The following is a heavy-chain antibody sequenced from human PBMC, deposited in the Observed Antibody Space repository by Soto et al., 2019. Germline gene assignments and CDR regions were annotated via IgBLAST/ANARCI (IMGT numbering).Heavy chain of an antibody. J-gene: IGHJ4*02. Sequence: EVQLVESGGGLVQPGGSLRLSCAASGFTFSRYAMNWVRQAPGKGLEWVSYINHDSGTIYYADSVKGRFTISRDNANNLVSLQMNRLRAEDTAVYYCAGDRVYTGYDFAYWGQGTLVTVSS. CDR2: INHDSGTI. V-gene: IGHV3-48*01. CDR1: GFTFSRYA. D-gene: IGHD5-12*01. CDR3: AGDRVYTGYDFAY.